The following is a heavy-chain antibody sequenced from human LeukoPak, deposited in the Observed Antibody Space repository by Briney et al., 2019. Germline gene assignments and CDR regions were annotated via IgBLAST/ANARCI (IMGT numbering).Heavy chain of an antibody. CDR1: GFAFSSQA. CDR2: IVGSSST. Sequence: GGSLRLSCAASGFAFSSQAMGWVRQAPGKGLEWVSSIVGSSSTYYADSLKGRFTISRDNAKNSLYLQMNSLRAEDTAAYYCARIGAGSSRDYWGQGTLVTVSS. D-gene: IGHD6-13*01. J-gene: IGHJ4*02. V-gene: IGHV3-21*01. CDR3: ARIGAGSSRDY.